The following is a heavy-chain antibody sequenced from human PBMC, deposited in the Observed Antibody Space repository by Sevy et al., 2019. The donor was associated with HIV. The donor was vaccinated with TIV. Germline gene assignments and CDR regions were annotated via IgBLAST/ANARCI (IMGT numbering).Heavy chain of an antibody. Sequence: GGCLRLSCVASGFTFSTHGMHWVRQAPGKGLEWVAVISYHGRNKFYGSTVEGRFTISRDNSKKTLYLQMNSLTTEDEAVYYCARDFTGYNGMDVWGQGTMVTVSS. V-gene: IGHV3-30*03. CDR3: ARDFTGYNGMDV. D-gene: IGHD3-9*01. J-gene: IGHJ6*02. CDR1: GFTFSTHG. CDR2: ISYHGRNK.